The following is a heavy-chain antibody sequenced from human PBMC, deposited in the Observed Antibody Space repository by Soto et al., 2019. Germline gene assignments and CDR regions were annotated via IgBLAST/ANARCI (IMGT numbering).Heavy chain of an antibody. CDR3: ARVPLGTNENHCWFDP. Sequence: QVQLQESGPGLVKPSETLSLTCTVSGGSMSSYYWSWMRQPPGEGLEWIGHFYYSGGSNYNPSLRSRVTISADMSKNQFSLSLSSVTAADTAVYYCARVPLGTNENHCWFDPWGQGTLVTVSS. J-gene: IGHJ5*02. V-gene: IGHV4-59*01. CDR2: FYYSGGS. CDR1: GGSMSSYY. D-gene: IGHD7-27*01.